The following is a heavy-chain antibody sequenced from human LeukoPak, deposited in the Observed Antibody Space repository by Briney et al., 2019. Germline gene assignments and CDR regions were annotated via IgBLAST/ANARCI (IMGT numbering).Heavy chain of an antibody. Sequence: GGSLRLSCAASGLTFSDYYMSWIRKAPGKGLEWVSYISSSGSTIYYADSVKGRFTISRDNAKNSLYLQMNSLRAEDTAVYYCARHPDIVVVPTAMDFIWFDPWGQGTLVTVSS. CDR2: ISSSGSTI. D-gene: IGHD2-2*01. CDR3: ARHPDIVVVPTAMDFIWFDP. CDR1: GLTFSDYY. V-gene: IGHV3-11*04. J-gene: IGHJ5*02.